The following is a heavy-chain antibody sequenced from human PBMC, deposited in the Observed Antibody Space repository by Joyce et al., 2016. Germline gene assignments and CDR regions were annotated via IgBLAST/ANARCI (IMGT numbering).Heavy chain of an antibody. V-gene: IGHV1-69*01. CDR2: TIPMFGVA. Sequence: QVHLVQSGAEVKKPGSSVKVSCKTSGGTFSNSAISWVRQAPGQGLEWMGGTIPMFGVANYAQKFQGRVTITADESTSTVYMELSSLTSEDTAVYYCASLRERSRNYHSDNWGPGTLVTVSS. CDR1: GGTFSNSA. D-gene: IGHD3-16*01. J-gene: IGHJ4*02. CDR3: ASLRERSRNYHSDN.